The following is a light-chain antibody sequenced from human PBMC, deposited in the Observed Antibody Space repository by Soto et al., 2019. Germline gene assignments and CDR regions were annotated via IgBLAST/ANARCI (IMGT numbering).Light chain of an antibody. V-gene: IGLV2-23*01. CDR1: SSDIGTYNF. Sequence: SAGTQPGCVSGSPGQSITISCTGTSSDIGTYNFVSWYQQHPGKAPKFIIYDDVRRPSGVSNRFSGSKSGNTASLTISGLRAEDEADYYCCSYAGSGADNYVFGSGTKVTVL. CDR2: DDV. CDR3: CSYAGSGADNYV. J-gene: IGLJ1*01.